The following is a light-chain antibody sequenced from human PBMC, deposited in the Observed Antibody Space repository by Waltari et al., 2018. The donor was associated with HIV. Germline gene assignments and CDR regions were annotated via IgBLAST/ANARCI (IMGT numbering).Light chain of an antibody. CDR1: QSIGSS. CDR3: HQSSSLPQS. Sequence: EIVLTQSPDFQSVTPKEKVTITCRASQSIGSSLHWYQQKPGQSQKLVMKCASPSCSEVPSWFSGSGSATYFTLTINSLEAEDAATYYCHQSSSLPQSFGQGTKLEI. CDR2: CAS. V-gene: IGKV6-21*01. J-gene: IGKJ2*03.